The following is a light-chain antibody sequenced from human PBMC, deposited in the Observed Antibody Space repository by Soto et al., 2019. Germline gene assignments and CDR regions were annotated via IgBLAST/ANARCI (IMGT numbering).Light chain of an antibody. CDR3: AAWDDRLDVYV. V-gene: IGLV1-44*01. J-gene: IGLJ1*01. CDR2: STS. CDR1: SFNIGSNT. Sequence: QSVLTQPPSASGTPGQIVAISCSGSSFNIGSNTVTWYQQLPGTAPKLLIYSTSQRSSGVPGRFSGSMSGASASLSISGLQSEDEADYYCAAWDDRLDVYVFGTGTKGTVL.